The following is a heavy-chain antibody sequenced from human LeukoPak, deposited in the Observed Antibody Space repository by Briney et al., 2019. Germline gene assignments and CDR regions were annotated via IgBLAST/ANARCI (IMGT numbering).Heavy chain of an antibody. CDR3: ACRDLTSTWSYP. V-gene: IGHV5-51*01. J-gene: IGHJ5*02. CDR2: IFPGASRT. CDR1: GYSFTSYW. D-gene: IGHD2-2*01. Sequence: GESLKISCKGIGYSFTSYWIGWVRQMPGKGLEWMGVIFPGASRTRYNPSFQGQVTISADKSISTSYLQWVSLKASDTAMYYCACRDLTSTWSYPWGQGTLVTVSS.